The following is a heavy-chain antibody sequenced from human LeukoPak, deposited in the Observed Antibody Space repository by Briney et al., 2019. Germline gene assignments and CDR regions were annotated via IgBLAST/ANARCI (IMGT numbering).Heavy chain of an antibody. V-gene: IGHV3-7*01. CDR3: ARTLGVYYYYYMDV. D-gene: IGHD3-16*01. CDR2: IKQDGSEK. Sequence: PGGPLRLSCAASGFTFSSYWMSWVRQAPGKGLEWVANIKQDGSEKYYVDSVKGRFTISRDNAKNTLYLQMNSLRAEDTAVYYCARTLGVYYYYYMDVWGKGTTVTVSS. J-gene: IGHJ6*03. CDR1: GFTFSSYW.